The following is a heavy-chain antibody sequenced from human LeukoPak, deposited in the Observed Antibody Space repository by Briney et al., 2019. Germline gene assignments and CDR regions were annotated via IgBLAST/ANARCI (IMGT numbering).Heavy chain of an antibody. V-gene: IGHV4-59*01. CDR1: GGSISNYY. CDR2: IYYSGNT. CDR3: VRENYSSGWYGIIDY. Sequence: SETLSLTCGVSGGSISNYYWSWIRQPPGKGLEWIGYIYYSGNTNYNPSLKSRVTISVDTSKNQFSLKLSSVTAADTAVYYCVRENYSSGWYGIIDYWGQGTLVTVSS. D-gene: IGHD6-19*01. J-gene: IGHJ4*02.